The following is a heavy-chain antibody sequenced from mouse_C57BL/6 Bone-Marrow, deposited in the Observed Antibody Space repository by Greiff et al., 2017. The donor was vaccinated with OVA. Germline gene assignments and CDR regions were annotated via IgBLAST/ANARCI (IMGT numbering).Heavy chain of an antibody. D-gene: IGHD4-1*01. CDR2: IRSKSNNYAT. CDR1: GFSFNTYA. V-gene: IGHV10-1*01. J-gene: IGHJ3*01. Sequence: EVQLVESGGGLVQPKGSLKLSCAASGFSFNTYAMNWVRQAPGKGLEWVARIRSKSNNYATYYADSVKDRFTISRDDSESMLYLQMNNLKTEDTAMYYCVRHGSGGFAYWGKGTLVTVSA. CDR3: VRHGSGGFAY.